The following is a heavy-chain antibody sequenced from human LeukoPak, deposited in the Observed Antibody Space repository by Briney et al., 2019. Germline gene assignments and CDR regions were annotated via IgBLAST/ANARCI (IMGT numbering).Heavy chain of an antibody. CDR3: AREYTAMVTFGFEKFDY. Sequence: SGTLSLTCTVSGGSISSGSYYWSWIRQPAGKGLEWIGRIYTSGSTNYNPSLKSRVTISVDTSKNQFSLKLSSVTAADTAVYYCAREYTAMVTFGFEKFDYWGQGTLVTVSS. CDR2: IYTSGST. J-gene: IGHJ4*02. V-gene: IGHV4-61*02. CDR1: GGSISSGSYY. D-gene: IGHD5-18*01.